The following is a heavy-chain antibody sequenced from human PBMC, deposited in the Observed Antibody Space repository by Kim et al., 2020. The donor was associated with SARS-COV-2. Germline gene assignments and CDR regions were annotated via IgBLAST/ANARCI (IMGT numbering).Heavy chain of an antibody. J-gene: IGHJ3*02. D-gene: IGHD2-2*01. CDR3: ATDRGTQPDTFDI. CDR1: GYTFSSYG. CDR2: INPNDADDA. Sequence: ASVKVSCKASGYTFSSYGISWVRQAPGQGLEWMGWINPNDADDANYAQKFQGRVTMTADTSTTTAHMELWSLGSDDTAVYYCATDRGTQPDTFDIWGQGTCVTVSS. V-gene: IGHV1-18*04.